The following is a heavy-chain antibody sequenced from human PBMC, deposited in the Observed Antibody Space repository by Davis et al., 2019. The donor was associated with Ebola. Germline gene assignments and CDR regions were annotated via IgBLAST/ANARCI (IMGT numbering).Heavy chain of an antibody. CDR2: ISYDGSNK. Sequence: PGGPLRLSCAASGFTFSSYAMHWVRQAPGKGLEWVAVISYDGSNKYYADSVKGRFTISRDNSKNTLYLQMNSLRAEDTAVYYCARDPYGYSYGTGGSFDYWGQGTLVTVSS. CDR3: ARDPYGYSYGTGGSFDY. J-gene: IGHJ4*02. CDR1: GFTFSSYA. D-gene: IGHD5-18*01. V-gene: IGHV3-30-3*01.